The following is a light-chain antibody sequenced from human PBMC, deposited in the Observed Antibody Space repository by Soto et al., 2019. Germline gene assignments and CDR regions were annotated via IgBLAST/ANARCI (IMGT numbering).Light chain of an antibody. CDR1: ESIGSN. CDR3: QQYDNWPQT. CDR2: GAS. Sequence: TQSACTLSVSHEEGAALSCRASESIGSNLAWYQQKRGQAPRLLIYGASTRATGIPARFSGSGSGTEFTLTISSLQSEDFAVYYCQQYDNWPQTFGQGTKVDI. J-gene: IGKJ1*01. V-gene: IGKV3-15*01.